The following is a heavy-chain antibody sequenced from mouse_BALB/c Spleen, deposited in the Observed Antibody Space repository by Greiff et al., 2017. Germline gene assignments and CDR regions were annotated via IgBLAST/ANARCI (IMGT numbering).Heavy chain of an antibody. CDR3: ARPYGYDESFAY. J-gene: IGHJ3*01. CDR2: INPSTGYT. Sequence: VQLQQSGAELAKPGASVKMSCKASGYTFTSYWMHWVKQRPGQGLEWIGYINPSTGYTEYNQKFKDKATLTADKSSSTAYMQLSSLTSEDSAVYYCARPYGYDESFAYWGQGTLVTVSA. V-gene: IGHV1-7*01. CDR1: GYTFTSYW. D-gene: IGHD2-2*01.